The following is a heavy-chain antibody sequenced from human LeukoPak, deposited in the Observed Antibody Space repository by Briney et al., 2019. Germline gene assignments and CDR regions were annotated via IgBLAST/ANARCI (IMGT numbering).Heavy chain of an antibody. J-gene: IGHJ4*02. Sequence: GGSLRLSCAVSGVIFNNYAMSWVRQAPGRGLEWGSVISASGGSTYYADSVKGRFTISRDNSNNRLYLEMNSLRAEDTAVYYCAKHAGTTRQTKDYWGQGTLVTVSS. CDR3: AKHAGTTRQTKDY. D-gene: IGHD1-1*01. V-gene: IGHV3-23*01. CDR1: GVIFNNYA. CDR2: ISASGGST.